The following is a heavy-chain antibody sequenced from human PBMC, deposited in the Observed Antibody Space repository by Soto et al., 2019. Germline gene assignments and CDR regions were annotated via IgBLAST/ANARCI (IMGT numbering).Heavy chain of an antibody. V-gene: IGHV3-43*01. CDR2: ISWDGGST. CDR1: GFTFDDYT. CDR3: AKSSSYYGSGSYYDY. Sequence: EVQLVESGGVVVQPGGSLRLSCAASGFTFDDYTMHWVRQAPGKGLEWVSLISWDGGSTYYADSVKGRFTISRDNSKNSLYLQMNSLRTEDTALYYCAKSSSYYGSGSYYDYWGQGTLVTVSS. J-gene: IGHJ4*02. D-gene: IGHD3-10*01.